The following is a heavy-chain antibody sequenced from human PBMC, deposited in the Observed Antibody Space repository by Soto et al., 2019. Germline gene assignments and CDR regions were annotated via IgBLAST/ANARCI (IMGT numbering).Heavy chain of an antibody. Sequence: QCYLVQSGAEVKMPGASVRVSCKTSGVTFNTHGFSWVRQAPGQGLEWMGWNSGLNGKTFYAHNFQDRIIMTTDTSSSTAYMELRGLNADDTAVYYCAAATSIARGFRYLGQGTLVTVSS. D-gene: IGHD2-2*01. CDR1: GVTFNTHG. J-gene: IGHJ4*02. V-gene: IGHV1-18*01. CDR2: NSGLNGKT. CDR3: AAATSIARGFRY.